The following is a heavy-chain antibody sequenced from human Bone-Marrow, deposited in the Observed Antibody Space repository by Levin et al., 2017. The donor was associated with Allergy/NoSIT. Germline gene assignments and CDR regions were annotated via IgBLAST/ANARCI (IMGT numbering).Heavy chain of an antibody. V-gene: IGHV4-61*08. D-gene: IGHD2-15*01. CDR3: AREGLCSGGGCYPTFHYYGMDV. CDR2: IYYSGST. CDR1: GGSVSSGDYY. Sequence: SETLSLTCTVSGGSVSSGDYYWSWIRLTPGKGLEWIGHIYYSGSTYYHPSLRGRLTISVDTSKNQFSLKLRSVTAADTAVYYCAREGLCSGGGCYPTFHYYGMDVWSQGSTVTVSS. J-gene: IGHJ6*02.